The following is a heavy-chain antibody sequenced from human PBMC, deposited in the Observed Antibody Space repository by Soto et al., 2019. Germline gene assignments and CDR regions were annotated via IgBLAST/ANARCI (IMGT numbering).Heavy chain of an antibody. CDR3: SRCGVSFTWGY. Sequence: EVQLVESGGGLIPPGGSLRLSCAASGFLVNSAYMTWVRQAPGKGLEWLSMINSDGSTLYAESVKGRFTISRDNSKNRLDLQMNSLRAVDPYMYYWSRCGVSFTWGYWGQGTLVIVTS. D-gene: IGHD3-16*01. CDR1: GFLVNSAY. CDR2: INSDGST. J-gene: IGHJ4*02. V-gene: IGHV3-53*01.